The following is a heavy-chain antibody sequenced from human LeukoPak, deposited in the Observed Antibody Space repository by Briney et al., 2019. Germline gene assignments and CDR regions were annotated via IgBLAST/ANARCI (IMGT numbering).Heavy chain of an antibody. V-gene: IGHV3-30*03. CDR3: ARGYDFWSGSTDAFHI. CDR2: ILYDGRNK. J-gene: IGHJ3*02. D-gene: IGHD3-3*01. CDR1: GLTFSNFA. Sequence: PGRSLRLSCAASGLTFSNFAIHWVRQAPGKGLEWVAVILYDGRNKYYGDSVEGRFTISRDNSKNTVYLEMNSLRAEDTAVYYCARGYDFWSGSTDAFHIWGQGTMVTVSS.